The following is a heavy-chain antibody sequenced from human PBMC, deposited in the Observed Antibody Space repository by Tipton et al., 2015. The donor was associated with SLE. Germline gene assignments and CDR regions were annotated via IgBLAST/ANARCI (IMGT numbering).Heavy chain of an antibody. J-gene: IGHJ3*02. CDR1: GGSISSSDW. CDR3: ARDTVTRPRVIPFDI. Sequence: GLVKPSETLSLTCTVSGGSISSSDWWNWVRQPPGKGLEWMGEIYHSGSTNFNPSLKSRVTISVDKSKNQFSLKLSSVTAADTAVYYCARDTVTRPRVIPFDIWGQGTLVTVSS. V-gene: IGHV4-4*02. D-gene: IGHD2-21*01. CDR2: IYHSGST.